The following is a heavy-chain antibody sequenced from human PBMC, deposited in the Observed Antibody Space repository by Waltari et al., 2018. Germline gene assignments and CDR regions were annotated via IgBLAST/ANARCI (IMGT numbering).Heavy chain of an antibody. D-gene: IGHD3-3*01. CDR3: ATSSWEDGYYRIFDY. V-gene: IGHV1-24*01. CDR1: GYTLTELS. J-gene: IGHJ4*02. Sequence: QVQLVQSGAEVKKPGASVKVSCKVSGYTLTELSMHWVRQAPGNGLEWMGGLGPEDGETIYAKKFQGRVTMTEDTSTDTAYMELSSLRSEDTAVYYCATSSWEDGYYRIFDYWGQGTLVTVSS. CDR2: LGPEDGET.